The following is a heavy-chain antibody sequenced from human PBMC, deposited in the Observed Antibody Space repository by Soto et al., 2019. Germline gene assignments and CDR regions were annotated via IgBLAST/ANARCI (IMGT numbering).Heavy chain of an antibody. CDR1: GGSISSGGYY. Sequence: SETLSLTCTVSGGSISSGGYYWSWIRQHPGKGLEWIGYIYYSGSTYYNPSLKSRVTISVDTSKNQFSLKLSSVTAADTAVYYCAREYSSSLTWFDPWGQGTLVTVSS. D-gene: IGHD6-13*01. J-gene: IGHJ5*02. CDR3: AREYSSSLTWFDP. V-gene: IGHV4-31*03. CDR2: IYYSGST.